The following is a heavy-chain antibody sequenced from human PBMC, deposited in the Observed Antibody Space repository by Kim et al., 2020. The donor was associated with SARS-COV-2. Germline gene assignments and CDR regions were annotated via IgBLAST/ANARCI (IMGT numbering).Heavy chain of an antibody. D-gene: IGHD1-20*01. J-gene: IGHJ5*01. CDR3: ARHVNNGLDS. V-gene: IGHV4-30-2*04. CDR2: GGT. Sequence: GGTYYSPSLKSRVTISEDTSKMQFSLKMNSLTAADTAIYYCARHVNNGLDSWGRGTLVTVSS.